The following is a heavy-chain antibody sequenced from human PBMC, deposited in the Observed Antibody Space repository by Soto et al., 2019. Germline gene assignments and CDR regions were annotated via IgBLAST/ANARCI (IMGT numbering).Heavy chain of an antibody. J-gene: IGHJ4*02. CDR1: GGSISSYY. Sequence: SETLSLTCTVSGGSISSYYWSWIRQPPGKGLEWIGYIYYSGSTNYNPSLKSRVTISVDTSKNQFSLKLSSVTAADTAVYYCARFSYGSGSYGLWGQGTLVTVSS. CDR3: ARFSYGSGSYGL. V-gene: IGHV4-59*08. CDR2: IYYSGST. D-gene: IGHD3-10*01.